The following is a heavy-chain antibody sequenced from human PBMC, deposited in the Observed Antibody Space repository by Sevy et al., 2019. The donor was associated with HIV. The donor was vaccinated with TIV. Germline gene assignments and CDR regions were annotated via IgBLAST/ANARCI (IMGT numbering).Heavy chain of an antibody. CDR2: IIPVYGTT. CDR1: GDTFRKYV. D-gene: IGHD2-21*02. J-gene: IGHJ4*02. CDR3: ARDMTCGGGCYYFDN. Sequence: ASVKVSCKASGDTFRKYVISWVRQAPGQGLEWMGGIIPVYGTTNYAQKFQARVTFTADASTSTVYMELSRLRSEDTAVYYCARDMTCGGGCYYFDNWGQGTLVTVSS. V-gene: IGHV1-69*13.